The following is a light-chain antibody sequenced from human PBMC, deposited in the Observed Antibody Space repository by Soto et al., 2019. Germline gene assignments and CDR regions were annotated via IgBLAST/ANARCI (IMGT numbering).Light chain of an antibody. CDR1: QRITTY. CDR2: AAS. Sequence: IQMSQSPSSLSASVGDRVTITCRASQRITTYLNWYQQKPGKAPKLLIYAASNLQSGVPSRFSGYGSGTDFILTISSLQPEDFATYYCQQSYTNPKTFGQGTKVDI. CDR3: QQSYTNPKT. J-gene: IGKJ1*01. V-gene: IGKV1-39*01.